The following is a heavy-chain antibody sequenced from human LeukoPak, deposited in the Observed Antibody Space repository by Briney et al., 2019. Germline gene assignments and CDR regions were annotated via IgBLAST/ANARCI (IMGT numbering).Heavy chain of an antibody. Sequence: GGSLRLSCAASGFSFSVYWMHWVRHAPGKGPVWVSRIKTDGSITDYADFVKGRFTISRDNSKNTLYLQMNSLRAEDTAVYYCAKAWYSSGLHNYFDYWGQGTLVTVSS. CDR1: GFSFSVYW. J-gene: IGHJ4*02. V-gene: IGHV3-74*01. CDR2: IKTDGSIT. D-gene: IGHD6-19*01. CDR3: AKAWYSSGLHNYFDY.